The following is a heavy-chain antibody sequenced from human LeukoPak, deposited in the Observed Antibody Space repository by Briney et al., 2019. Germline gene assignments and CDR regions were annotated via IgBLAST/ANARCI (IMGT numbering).Heavy chain of an antibody. CDR3: SRDRMGTKSFDY. D-gene: IGHD5-24*01. Sequence: HPGGSLRLSCAASGFTVRSSYMSWVRQAPGKGLEWVSVISSGGSTYCADSVKGRFTISRDSSKNTLYLQMKSLRAEDTALYYCSRDRMGTKSFDYWGQGTLVTVSS. CDR2: ISSGGST. V-gene: IGHV3-66*01. J-gene: IGHJ4*02. CDR1: GFTVRSSY.